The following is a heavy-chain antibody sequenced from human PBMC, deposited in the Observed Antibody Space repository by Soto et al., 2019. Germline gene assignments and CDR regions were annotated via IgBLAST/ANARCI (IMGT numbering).Heavy chain of an antibody. J-gene: IGHJ1*01. Sequence: SETLSLTCAVYGESFSGYYWSWIRQPPGKGLEWIGEINHSGSTNYNPSLKSRATISVDRSKNQFSLKLSSVSSALRLFISRDNAKNTLYLQMNSLRAEDTAVYYYAGGYSGSPRWGQGTLVTVSS. CDR3: DNAKNTLYLQMNSLRAEDTAVYYYAGGYSGSPR. CDR2: INHSGST. V-gene: IGHV4-34*01. CDR1: GESFSGYY. D-gene: IGHD3-10*01.